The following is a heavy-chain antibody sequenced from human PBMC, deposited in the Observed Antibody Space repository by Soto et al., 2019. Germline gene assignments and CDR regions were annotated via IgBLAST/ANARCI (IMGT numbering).Heavy chain of an antibody. Sequence: GGSLRLSCAASGFTFSSYAMSWVRQAPGKGLEWVSAISGSGGSTYYADSVKGRFTISRDNSKNTLYLQMNSLRAEDTAVYYCAKVGLTCSSTSCYRLDYYYYMDVWGKGTTVTVSS. D-gene: IGHD2-2*01. CDR1: GFTFSSYA. CDR2: ISGSGGST. J-gene: IGHJ6*03. CDR3: AKVGLTCSSTSCYRLDYYYYMDV. V-gene: IGHV3-23*01.